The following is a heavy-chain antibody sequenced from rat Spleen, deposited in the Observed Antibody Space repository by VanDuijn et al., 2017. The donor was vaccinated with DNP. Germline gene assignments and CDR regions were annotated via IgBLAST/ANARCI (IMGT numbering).Heavy chain of an antibody. Sequence: DVQLVESGGGLVQPGRSLKLSCAASGFTFSDYYMAWVRQAPSKGLEWVAYITYDGGNTYYRDSVKGRFTISRDNAKSTLYLQMNSLRSEDMATYYCARPYGFNNGGFAYWGQGSLVTVSS. CDR3: ARPYGFNNGGFAY. CDR2: ITYDGGNT. CDR1: GFTFSDYY. V-gene: IGHV5-22*01. J-gene: IGHJ3*01. D-gene: IGHD1-11*01.